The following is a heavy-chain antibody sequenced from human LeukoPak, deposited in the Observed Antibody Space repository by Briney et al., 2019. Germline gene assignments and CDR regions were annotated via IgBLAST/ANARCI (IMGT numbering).Heavy chain of an antibody. J-gene: IGHJ4*02. V-gene: IGHV3-23*01. D-gene: IGHD3-3*01. CDR2: IRSSGDST. CDR3: ARGSGRITIFGVPY. CDR1: GFTFSNYG. Sequence: GGSLRLSCAASGFTFSNYGMSWVRQAPGKGLEWVSSIRSSGDSTYYADSVKGRFTISRDNAKNSLYLQMSSLRVEDTAVYYCARGSGRITIFGVPYWGQGTLVTVSS.